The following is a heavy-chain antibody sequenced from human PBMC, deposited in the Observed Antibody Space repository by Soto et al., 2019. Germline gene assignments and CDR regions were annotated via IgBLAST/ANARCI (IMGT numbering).Heavy chain of an antibody. V-gene: IGHV4-30-2*01. CDR2: IYHSGST. J-gene: IGHJ6*02. Sequence: SETLSLTCAVSGGSISSGGYSWSWIRQPPGKGLEWIGYIYHSGSTYYNPSLKSRVTISVDRSKNQFSLKLSSVTAADTAVYYCARDRSPMDVWGQGTTVTVSS. CDR1: GGSISSGGYS. CDR3: ARDRSPMDV.